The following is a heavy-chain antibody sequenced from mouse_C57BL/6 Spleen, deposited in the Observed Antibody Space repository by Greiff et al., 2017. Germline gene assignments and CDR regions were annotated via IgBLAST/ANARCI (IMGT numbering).Heavy chain of an antibody. CDR3: AREGRGCAY. CDR2: ISDGGSYT. J-gene: IGHJ3*01. D-gene: IGHD6-1*01. CDR1: GFTFSSYA. Sequence: DVMLVESGGGLVKPGGSLKLSCAASGFTFSSYAMSWVRQTPEKRLEWVATISDGGSYTYYPDNVKGRFTISRDNAKNNLYLQMSHLKSEDTAMYYCAREGRGCAYWGQGTLVTFSA. V-gene: IGHV5-4*01.